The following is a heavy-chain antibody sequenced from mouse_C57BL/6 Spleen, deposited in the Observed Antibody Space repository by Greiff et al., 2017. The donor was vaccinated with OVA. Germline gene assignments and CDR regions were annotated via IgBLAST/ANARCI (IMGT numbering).Heavy chain of an antibody. Sequence: VQLQQSGTVLARPGASVKMSCKTSGYTFTSYWMHWVKQRPGQGLEWIGAIYPGNSDTSYNQKFKGKAKLTAVTSASTAYMELSSLTNEDSAVYYCTIDYDEDYAMDYWGQGTSVTVSS. J-gene: IGHJ4*01. CDR3: TIDYDEDYAMDY. CDR2: IYPGNSDT. V-gene: IGHV1-5*01. CDR1: GYTFTSYW. D-gene: IGHD2-4*01.